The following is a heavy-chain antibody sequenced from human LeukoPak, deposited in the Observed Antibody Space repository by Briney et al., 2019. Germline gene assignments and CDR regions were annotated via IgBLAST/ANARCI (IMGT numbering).Heavy chain of an antibody. Sequence: SETLSLTCSVSGDSISTSSYYWGWIRQPPGKGLEWIGTIYYSGSTYYNPSLTSRVTISVDTSKNQFSLKLSPVTAADTAVYYCARQGRWIAAAGRKNWFDPWGQGTLVTVSS. J-gene: IGHJ5*02. CDR3: ARQGRWIAAAGRKNWFDP. CDR2: IYYSGST. V-gene: IGHV4-39*01. CDR1: GDSISTSSYY. D-gene: IGHD6-13*01.